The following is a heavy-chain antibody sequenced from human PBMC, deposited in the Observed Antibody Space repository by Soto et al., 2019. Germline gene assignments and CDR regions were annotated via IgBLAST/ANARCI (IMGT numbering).Heavy chain of an antibody. CDR1: GGSIRSHY. CDR2: IYYSSTT. D-gene: IGHD2-8*01. Sequence: QVQLQESGPGLVKPSETLSLTCTVTGGSIRSHYWSWIRQPPGKGLEWIGSIYYSSTTNYNTSLESRVTISVDASKNQLSLRLNSLTAADTAVYYWARGGVKWPVYGMDVWAQGTTVTVSS. J-gene: IGHJ6*02. V-gene: IGHV4-59*11. CDR3: ARGGVKWPVYGMDV.